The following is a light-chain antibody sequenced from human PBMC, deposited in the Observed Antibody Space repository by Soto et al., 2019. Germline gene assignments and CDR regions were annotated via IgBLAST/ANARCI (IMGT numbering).Light chain of an antibody. V-gene: IGKV1-5*03. Sequence: DIQRTQSPSTSSASGGERVTSTRRASQTISSWLAWYQQKPGKAPKLLIYKASTLKSGVPSRFSGSGSGTEFTLTISSLQPDDFATYYCQHYNSYSEAFGQRSNV. CDR1: QTISSW. CDR3: QHYNSYSEA. J-gene: IGKJ1*01. CDR2: KAS.